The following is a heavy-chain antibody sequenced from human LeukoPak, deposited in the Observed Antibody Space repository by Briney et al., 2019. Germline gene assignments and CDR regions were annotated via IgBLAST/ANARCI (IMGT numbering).Heavy chain of an antibody. J-gene: IGHJ4*02. CDR2: INHSGST. CDR1: GGSFSGYY. Sequence: PSETLSLTCAVYGGSFSGYYWSWIRQPPGKGLEWIGEINHSGSTNYNPSLKSRVTISVDTSKNQFSLKLSSVTAADTAVYYCARFMWELPFDYWGQGTLVTVSS. D-gene: IGHD1-26*01. CDR3: ARFMWELPFDY. V-gene: IGHV4-34*01.